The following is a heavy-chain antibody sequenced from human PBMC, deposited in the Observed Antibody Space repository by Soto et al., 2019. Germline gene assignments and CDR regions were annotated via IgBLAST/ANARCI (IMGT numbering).Heavy chain of an antibody. J-gene: IGHJ4*02. CDR2: ISHSGSST. D-gene: IGHD2-15*01. V-gene: IGHV4-34*01. CDR1: GGSFSGNY. Sequence: QVQLQQWGAGLLKPSETLTLTCTVYGGSFSGNYWSWIRQPPGMGLEWIGEISHSGSSTNYNPSLKSRVTISVDTSKNQISLKLSSVTAADTAMYYCARGHLPGGNTFYYDYWGQGTLVSVSS. CDR3: ARGHLPGGNTFYYDY.